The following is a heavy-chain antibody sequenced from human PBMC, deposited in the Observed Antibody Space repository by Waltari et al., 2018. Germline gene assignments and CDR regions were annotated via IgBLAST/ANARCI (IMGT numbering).Heavy chain of an antibody. Sequence: QLQLKESGPGLVKPSETLSLTCPVSGGSISSSSYYWGWIRTPPGKGLEWIGSIYYSGSTYYNPSLKSRVTISVDTSKNQFSLKLSSVTAADTAVYYCARENLFDFWSGYQYFDYWGQGTLVTVSS. D-gene: IGHD3-3*01. CDR2: IYYSGST. CDR1: GGSISSSSYY. CDR3: ARENLFDFWSGYQYFDY. J-gene: IGHJ4*02. V-gene: IGHV4-39*07.